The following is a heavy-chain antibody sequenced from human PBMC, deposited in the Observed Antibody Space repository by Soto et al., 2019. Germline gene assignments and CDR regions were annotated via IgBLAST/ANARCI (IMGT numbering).Heavy chain of an antibody. D-gene: IGHD3-16*01. CDR1: GYIFTDYY. V-gene: IGHV1-8*02. Sequence: ASVKVSCKASGYIFTDYYMHWVRQAPGQELGWMGWMNPNSGNTGYAQKFQGRVTMTRNTSISTAYMELSSLRSEDAAVYYCARGVFLPSETFLHYYYYMAVGGKGTTVTVSS. CDR2: MNPNSGNT. CDR3: ARGVFLPSETFLHYYYYMAV. J-gene: IGHJ6*03.